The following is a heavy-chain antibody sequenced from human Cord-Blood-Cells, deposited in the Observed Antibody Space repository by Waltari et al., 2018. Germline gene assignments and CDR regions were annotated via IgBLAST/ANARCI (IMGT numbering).Heavy chain of an antibody. D-gene: IGHD3-10*01. J-gene: IGHJ3*02. CDR1: GGSISSYY. Sequence: QVQLQESGPGLVKPSETLSLTCTVSGGSISSYYWSWIRQPPGKGLEWIGYIYYSGSTDDNPSLESRVTISVDTSKNQFSLKLSSVTAADTAVYYCARDRRYYGSGSYAFDIWGQGTMVTVSS. V-gene: IGHV4-59*01. CDR3: ARDRRYYGSGSYAFDI. CDR2: IYYSGST.